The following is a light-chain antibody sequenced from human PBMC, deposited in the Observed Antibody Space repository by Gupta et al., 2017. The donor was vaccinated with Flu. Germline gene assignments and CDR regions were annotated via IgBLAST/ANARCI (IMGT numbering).Light chain of an antibody. CDR1: SSDVADYNY. CDR2: DVS. Sequence: SITLSCTGTSSDVADYNYVSLYQQHPALAPKVLIYDVSERPAGVSSRFSGAKAGNTASLTISGLQAEDEADYYCSSDTSNSIWVFGGGTKLTVL. J-gene: IGLJ3*02. CDR3: SSDTSNSIWV. V-gene: IGLV2-14*04.